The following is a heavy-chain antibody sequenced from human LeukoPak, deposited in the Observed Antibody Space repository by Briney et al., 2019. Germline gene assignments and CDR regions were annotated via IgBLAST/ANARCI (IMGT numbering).Heavy chain of an antibody. J-gene: IGHJ3*02. V-gene: IGHV3-9*01. CDR2: ISWNSGSI. Sequence: PGRSLRLSCAASGFTFDDYAMPWVRQAPGKGLEWVSGISWNSGSIGYADSVKGRFTISRDNAKNSLYLQMNSLRAEDTALYYCAKDLKHGSGSYFYAFDIWGQGTMVTVSS. CDR3: AKDLKHGSGSYFYAFDI. D-gene: IGHD3-10*01. CDR1: GFTFDDYA.